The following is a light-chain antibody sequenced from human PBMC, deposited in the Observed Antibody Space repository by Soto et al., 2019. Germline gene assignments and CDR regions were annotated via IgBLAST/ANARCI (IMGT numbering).Light chain of an antibody. J-gene: IGKJ4*01. CDR1: QSVSSSY. Sequence: EIVLTQSPGTLSLSPGERATLSCRASQSVSSSYLAWYQQKPGQASRLLIYGASSRATGIPDRFSGSGSGTDFTLTISRLEPEDFAVYYCQQYGRSLLPFGGGPKVEIK. V-gene: IGKV3-20*01. CDR2: GAS. CDR3: QQYGRSLLP.